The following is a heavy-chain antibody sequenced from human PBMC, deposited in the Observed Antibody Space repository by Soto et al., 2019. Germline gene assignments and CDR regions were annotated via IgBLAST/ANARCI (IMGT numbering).Heavy chain of an antibody. CDR1: GGTFSSYA. Sequence: QVQLVQSGAEVKKPGSSVKVSCKASGGTFSSYAISWVRQAPGQGLEWMGGIIPIFGTANYAQKFQGRVTITADKSTSTTYMELSSLRSEDTAVYYCAGGGDGGNSPTHRYYGMDVWGQGTTVTVSS. J-gene: IGHJ6*02. CDR2: IIPIFGTA. V-gene: IGHV1-69*06. CDR3: AGGGDGGNSPTHRYYGMDV. D-gene: IGHD2-21*02.